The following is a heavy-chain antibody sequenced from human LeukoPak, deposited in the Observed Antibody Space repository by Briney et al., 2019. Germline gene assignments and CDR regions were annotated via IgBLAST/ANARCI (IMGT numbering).Heavy chain of an antibody. CDR2: INPGGGST. CDR3: AKPDCSSTSCYCFDY. CDR1: GVTFSSYA. V-gene: IGHV3-23*01. J-gene: IGHJ4*02. D-gene: IGHD2-2*01. Sequence: GGSLRLSCAASGVTFSSYAMNWVRQGPGKGLEWVSAINPGGGSTYYADSVKGRFTISRDNSKNTLYLQMNSLRAEDTAVYYCAKPDCSSTSCYCFDYWGQGTLVTVSS.